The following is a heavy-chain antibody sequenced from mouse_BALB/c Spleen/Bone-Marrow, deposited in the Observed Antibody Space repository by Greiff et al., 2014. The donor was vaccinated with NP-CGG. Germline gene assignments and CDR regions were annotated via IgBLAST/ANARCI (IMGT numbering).Heavy chain of an antibody. CDR2: IDPANGNT. V-gene: IGHV14-3*02. D-gene: IGHD1-1*01. CDR3: ATYYYGSSWGFAY. Sequence: EVKLVESGAELVKPGASVKLSCTASGFNIKDTYMHWVKQRPEQGLEWIGRIDPANGNTKYDPKLQGKATITADTSSNTAYLQLSSLTSEDTAVYYCATYYYGSSWGFAYWGQGTLVTVSA. J-gene: IGHJ3*01. CDR1: GFNIKDTY.